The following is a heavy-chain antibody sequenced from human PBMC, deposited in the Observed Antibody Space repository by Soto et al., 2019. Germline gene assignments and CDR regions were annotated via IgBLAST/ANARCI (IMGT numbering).Heavy chain of an antibody. CDR1: GFTFSSYG. CDR3: AKITTPSPTAYYYYGMDV. J-gene: IGHJ6*02. D-gene: IGHD3-22*01. Sequence: LRLSCAASGFTFSSYGMHWVRQAPGKGLEWVAVISYDGSNKYYADSVKGRFTISRDNSKNTLYLQMNSLRAEDTAVYYCAKITTPSPTAYYYYGMDVWGQGTTVTVSS. V-gene: IGHV3-30*18. CDR2: ISYDGSNK.